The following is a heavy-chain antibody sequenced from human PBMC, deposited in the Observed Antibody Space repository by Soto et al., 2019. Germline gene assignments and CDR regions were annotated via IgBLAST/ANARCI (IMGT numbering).Heavy chain of an antibody. CDR2: ISYDGSNK. V-gene: IGHV3-30*18. D-gene: IGHD6-19*01. CDR3: AKSSGYSSGWLTDY. CDR1: GFTFRGYG. Sequence: GGSKRLCCAASGFTFRGYGRRWVRQATGKGLELVAVISYDGSNKYYADSVKGRFTISRDNSKNTLYLQMNSLRAEDTAVYYCAKSSGYSSGWLTDYWGQGTLATVSS. J-gene: IGHJ4*02.